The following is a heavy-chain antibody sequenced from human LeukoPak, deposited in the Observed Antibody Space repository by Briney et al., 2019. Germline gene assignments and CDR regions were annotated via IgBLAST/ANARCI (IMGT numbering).Heavy chain of an antibody. J-gene: IGHJ6*03. CDR3: ARGRHLYSYAYDYYMDV. D-gene: IGHD5-18*01. V-gene: IGHV3-23*01. CDR1: APTFSNNA. Sequence: GRCLTPARAASAPTFSNNAMNWARHAPGNGMGWVSCISGGGSNTYYAASVKGRLTISRDNSKNTLYLQMNSPRAEDTAVYYCARGRHLYSYAYDYYMDVWGKGTTVTISS. CDR2: ISGGGSNT.